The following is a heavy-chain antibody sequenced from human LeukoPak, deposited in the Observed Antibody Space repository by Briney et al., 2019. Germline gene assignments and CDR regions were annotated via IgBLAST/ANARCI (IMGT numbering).Heavy chain of an antibody. D-gene: IGHD3-10*01. CDR2: INPNSGGT. J-gene: IGHJ4*02. CDR3: ARDRDYGSGIFDY. V-gene: IGHV1-2*02. Sequence: ASVKVSCKASGYTFTGYYMYWVRQAPGQGLEWMGWINPNSGGTNYAQKFQGRVTMTRDTSISTAYMELNRLRSDDTAVYYCARDRDYGSGIFDYWGQGTLVTVPS. CDR1: GYTFTGYY.